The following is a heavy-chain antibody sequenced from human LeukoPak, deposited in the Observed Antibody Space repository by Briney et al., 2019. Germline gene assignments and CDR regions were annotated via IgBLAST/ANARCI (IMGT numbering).Heavy chain of an antibody. CDR2: ISSSSSYI. CDR1: GFTFSSYS. D-gene: IGHD5-12*01. Sequence: GGSLRLSCAASGFTFSSYSMNWVRQAPGKGLEWVSSISSSSSYIYYADSVKGRFTISRDNAKNSLYLQMNSLGAEDTAVYYCARDLVVATTGEDYWGQGTLVTVSS. J-gene: IGHJ4*02. V-gene: IGHV3-21*01. CDR3: ARDLVVATTGEDY.